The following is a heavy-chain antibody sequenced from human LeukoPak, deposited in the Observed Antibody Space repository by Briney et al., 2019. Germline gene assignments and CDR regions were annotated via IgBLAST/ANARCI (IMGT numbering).Heavy chain of an antibody. CDR3: ARGEVAVAGTLGY. D-gene: IGHD6-19*01. CDR1: GGSFSSYY. Sequence: SETLSLTCTVSGGSFSSYYWSWIRQPPGKGLEWIGYIYYSGSTNYNPSLKSRVTVSVDTSKNQFSLKLSSVTAADTAVYYCARGEVAVAGTLGYWGQGTLVTVSS. J-gene: IGHJ4*02. V-gene: IGHV4-59*01. CDR2: IYYSGST.